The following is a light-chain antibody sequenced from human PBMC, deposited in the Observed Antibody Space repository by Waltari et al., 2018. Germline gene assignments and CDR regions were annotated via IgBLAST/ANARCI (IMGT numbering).Light chain of an antibody. Sequence: QSALTQPASVSGSPGQSITISCTGTSSDVGSYQLVSWYQQHPGKAPQLILYEVSYRLSGVSDRFSGSKSGNTASLTISGLQAEDEADYYCCSYTGSSTMFGGGTKLTVL. J-gene: IGLJ3*02. CDR3: CSYTGSSTM. CDR2: EVS. CDR1: SSDVGSYQL. V-gene: IGLV2-23*02.